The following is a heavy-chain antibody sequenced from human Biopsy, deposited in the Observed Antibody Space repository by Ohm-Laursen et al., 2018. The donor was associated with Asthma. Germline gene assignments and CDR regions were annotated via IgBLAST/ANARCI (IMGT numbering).Heavy chain of an antibody. J-gene: IGHJ6*02. CDR1: GFVFSQCG. D-gene: IGHD5-12*01. Sequence: SLRLSCSASGFVFSQCGMHWVRQGPGKGLEWVAVIWYDGGNKYYADSVKGRFIISRDNSKNTLYLQMNSLRAEDTAVYYCARDIVATMIGYYYYGMDVWGQGTTVTVSS. V-gene: IGHV3-33*08. CDR2: IWYDGGNK. CDR3: ARDIVATMIGYYYYGMDV.